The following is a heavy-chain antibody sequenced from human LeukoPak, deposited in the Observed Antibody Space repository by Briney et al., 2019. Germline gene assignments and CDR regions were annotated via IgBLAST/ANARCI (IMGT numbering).Heavy chain of an antibody. D-gene: IGHD4-23*01. CDR3: ARLNGSN. V-gene: IGHV4-59*08. CDR1: GDSLSSLY. J-gene: IGHJ4*02. Sequence: SETLSLTCTVSGDSLSSLYWSWIRQPPGKGLEWIGYIDYRGSAAYNPSLNGPVAASLDASKNQFSLKLRSVTAAGTAVYYCARLNGSNWGPGILVTVSS. CDR2: IDYRGSA.